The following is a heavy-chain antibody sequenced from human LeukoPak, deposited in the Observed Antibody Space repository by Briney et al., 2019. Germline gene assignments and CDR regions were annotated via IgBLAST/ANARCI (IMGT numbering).Heavy chain of an antibody. CDR3: TTGDIPAAMPGATQTFDY. D-gene: IGHD2-2*01. CDR1: GFTFSNAW. Sequence: PGGSLRLSCAASGFTFSNAWMNWVRQAPGKGLEWVGRIKSKTDGETTDYAAPVKGRFTISRDDSKNTLSLQMNSLETDDTAVYYCTTGDIPAAMPGATQTFDYWGQGTLVTVSS. V-gene: IGHV3-15*01. CDR2: IKSKTDGETT. J-gene: IGHJ4*02.